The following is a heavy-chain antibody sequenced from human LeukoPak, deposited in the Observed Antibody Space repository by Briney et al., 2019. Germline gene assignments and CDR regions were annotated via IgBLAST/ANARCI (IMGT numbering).Heavy chain of an antibody. Sequence: SETLSLTCAVYGGSFSGYYWSWIRQPPGKGLEWIGEINHSGSTNCNPSLKSRVTISVDTSKNQFSLKLSSVTAADTAVYYCARGPRNYYYYYMEVWGKGTTVTVSS. CDR3: ARGPRNYYYYYMEV. V-gene: IGHV4-34*01. CDR1: GGSFSGYY. CDR2: INHSGST. J-gene: IGHJ6*03.